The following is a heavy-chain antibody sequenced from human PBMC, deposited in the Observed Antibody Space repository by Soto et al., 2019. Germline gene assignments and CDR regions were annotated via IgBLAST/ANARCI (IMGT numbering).Heavy chain of an antibody. D-gene: IGHD1-26*01. CDR3: ARRGSYYDYYGMDV. J-gene: IGHJ6*02. CDR2: IIPIFGTA. Sequence: SVKISGKTSGGTFSSYTISWLRQAPGQGLEWMGGIIPIFGTANYAQKFQGRVTITADESTSTAYMELSSLRSEDTDVYYCARRGSYYDYYGMDVWGQGTKVTVYS. V-gene: IGHV1-69*13. CDR1: GGTFSSYT.